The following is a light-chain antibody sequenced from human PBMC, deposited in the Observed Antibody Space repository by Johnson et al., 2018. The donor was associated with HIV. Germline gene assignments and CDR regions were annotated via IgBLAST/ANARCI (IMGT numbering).Light chain of an antibody. J-gene: IGLJ1*01. CDR1: SSNIGDNY. Sequence: QSMLTQPPSVSAAPGQKVTISCSGSSSNIGDNYVSWYQQFPETAPKLLIYDNNKRPSGIPDRFSGSKSGTSATLGITGLQTGDEADYYCGTWDSSLSTYVFGTGTKVTVL. V-gene: IGLV1-51*01. CDR3: GTWDSSLSTYV. CDR2: DNN.